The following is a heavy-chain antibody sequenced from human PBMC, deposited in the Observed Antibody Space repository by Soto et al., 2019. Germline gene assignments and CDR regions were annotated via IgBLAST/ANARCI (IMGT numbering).Heavy chain of an antibody. Sequence: QVHLVQSGAEVKKPGSSVRVSGKTSGYTFSNYAISWVRQAPGQGLEWMGGINTGSGYTNYAHDRVTMTKDASTYTAYLEVTSLRSDDTAIYYCARDRVYTGGSDADYWGQGTLVTVSS. D-gene: IGHD2-8*02. CDR3: ARDRVYTGGSDADY. CDR2: INTGSGYT. V-gene: IGHV1-18*01. CDR1: GYTFSNYA. J-gene: IGHJ4*02.